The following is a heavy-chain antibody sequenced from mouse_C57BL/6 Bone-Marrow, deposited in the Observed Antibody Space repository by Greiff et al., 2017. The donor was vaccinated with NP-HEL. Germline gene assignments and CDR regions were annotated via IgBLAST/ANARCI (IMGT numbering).Heavy chain of an antibody. CDR2: IYPGSGNT. CDR3: SRTNYGYAMDY. Sequence: QVQLKESGAELVRPGASVKLSCKASGYTFTDYYINWVKQRPGQGLEWIARIYPGSGNTYYNEKFKGKATLTADKSSSTAYMQLSSLTSDDSAVYFYSRTNYGYAMDYWGQGTSVTVSS. V-gene: IGHV1-76*01. CDR1: GYTFTDYY. D-gene: IGHD2-4*01. J-gene: IGHJ4*01.